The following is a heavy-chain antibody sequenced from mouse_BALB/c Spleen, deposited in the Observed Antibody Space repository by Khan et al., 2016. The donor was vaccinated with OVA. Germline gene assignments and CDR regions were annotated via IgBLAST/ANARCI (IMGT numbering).Heavy chain of an antibody. CDR3: ARGSGNCRLAY. V-gene: IGHV1S137*01. J-gene: IGHJ3*01. Sequence: VQLQQSGAELVRPGVSVKISCKGSGYIFTDFSMHWVKRSHAKSLEWIGVISTYYGDSIYNQNFKDKATLTVEKSSSTAYMELARLTAEESAINYCARGSGNCRLAYWGQGTLVTVSA. D-gene: IGHD2-1*01. CDR2: ISTYYGDS. CDR1: GYIFTDFS.